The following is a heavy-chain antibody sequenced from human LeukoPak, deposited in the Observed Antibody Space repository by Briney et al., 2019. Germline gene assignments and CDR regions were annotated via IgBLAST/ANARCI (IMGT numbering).Heavy chain of an antibody. V-gene: IGHV3-74*01. D-gene: IGHD3-10*01. CDR1: GFTFSSYW. Sequence: GGSLRLSCAASGFTFSSYWMHWVRHAPGKGLVWVSRINSDGSSTSYADSVKGRFTISRDNDKNTLYLQMNSLRAEDTAVYYCARDRGSGAFDIWGQGTMVTVSS. J-gene: IGHJ3*02. CDR3: ARDRGSGAFDI. CDR2: INSDGSST.